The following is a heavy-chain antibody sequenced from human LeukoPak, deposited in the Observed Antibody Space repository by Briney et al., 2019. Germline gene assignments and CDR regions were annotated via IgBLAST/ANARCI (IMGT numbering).Heavy chain of an antibody. CDR3: AELGITMIGGV. CDR2: ISSTSINI. Sequence: GRSLRLSCAASGFTFSSYEMNWVRQAPGKGLEWVSYISSTSINIYYADSVKGRITISRDNAKNSLYLQMNSLRAEDTAVYYCAELGITMIGGVWGKGTTVTISS. J-gene: IGHJ6*04. V-gene: IGHV3-48*03. CDR1: GFTFSSYE. D-gene: IGHD3-10*02.